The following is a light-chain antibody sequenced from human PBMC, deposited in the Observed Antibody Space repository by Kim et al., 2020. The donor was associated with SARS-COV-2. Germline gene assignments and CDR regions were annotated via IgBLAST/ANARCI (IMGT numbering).Light chain of an antibody. V-gene: IGLV7-43*01. CDR2: STT. CDR3: LVYYGGVQAWV. J-gene: IGLJ3*02. Sequence: QAVVTQEPSLTVSPGATLTLTCTSSTGAVTNDYHANWFQQKPGQAPRALISSTTNKHSWTPARFSGSLLGGKAALTLSGVQPEDEADYYCLVYYGGVQAWVFGGGTQLTVL. CDR1: TGAVTNDYH.